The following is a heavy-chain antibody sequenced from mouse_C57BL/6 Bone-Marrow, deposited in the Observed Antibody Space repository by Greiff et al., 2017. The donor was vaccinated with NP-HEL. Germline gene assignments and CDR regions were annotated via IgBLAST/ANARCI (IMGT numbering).Heavy chain of an antibody. J-gene: IGHJ2*01. Sequence: EVQLVESGGGLVQPGGSLSLSCAASGFTFTDYYMSWVRQPPGKALEWLGFIRNKASGYTTEYSASVTGRFTISRDNSQRILYLQRNALRAEDSATYYCARYSNYFDYWGQGTTLTVSA. CDR2: IRNKASGYTT. CDR1: GFTFTDYY. V-gene: IGHV7-3*01. CDR3: ARYSNYFDY.